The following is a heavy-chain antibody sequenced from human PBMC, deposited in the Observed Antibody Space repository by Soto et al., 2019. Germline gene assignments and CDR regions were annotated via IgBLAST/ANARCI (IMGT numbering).Heavy chain of an antibody. CDR3: ARGTTTAAFSAMDV. V-gene: IGHV3-30-3*01. CDR2: ISYDGSNK. CDR1: GFTFSNNA. J-gene: IGHJ6*02. D-gene: IGHD2-2*01. Sequence: QVQLVESGGGVVQPGRSLRLSCAASGFTFSNNAMDWVRQAPGKGLEWVAVISYDGSNKYIAASVKGRFTISRDNSKNTLFLQMNSLRAEDTAVYYCARGTTTAAFSAMDVWGQWTTVTVSS.